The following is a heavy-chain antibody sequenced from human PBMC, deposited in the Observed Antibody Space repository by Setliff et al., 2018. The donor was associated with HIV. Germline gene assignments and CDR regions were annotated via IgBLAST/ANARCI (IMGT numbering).Heavy chain of an antibody. CDR1: NYTFTSFG. CDR2: IIPMFGST. CDR3: ATFYKLTGTTSFDF. D-gene: IGHD1-7*01. Sequence: SVKVSCKASNYTFTSFGISWVRQAPGQGLEWVGGIIPMFGSTTYAQKFYGRVTITEDTSTDTTYMEMSSLRSEDTAIYYCATFYKLTGTTSFDFWGQGTLVTVSS. V-gene: IGHV1-69*06. J-gene: IGHJ4*02.